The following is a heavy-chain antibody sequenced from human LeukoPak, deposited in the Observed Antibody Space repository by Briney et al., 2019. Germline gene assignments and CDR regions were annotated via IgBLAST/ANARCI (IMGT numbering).Heavy chain of an antibody. J-gene: IGHJ3*02. CDR3: ARGAYGSGWEAFDI. D-gene: IGHD3-10*01. Sequence: ASVKVSCKASGYTFTGYYMHWVRQAPGQGLEWMGWINPNSGGTNYEQNFQGRVTMTRDTSISTAYMELSRLRSDDTAVYYCARGAYGSGWEAFDIWGQGTMVTVSS. V-gene: IGHV1-2*02. CDR1: GYTFTGYY. CDR2: INPNSGGT.